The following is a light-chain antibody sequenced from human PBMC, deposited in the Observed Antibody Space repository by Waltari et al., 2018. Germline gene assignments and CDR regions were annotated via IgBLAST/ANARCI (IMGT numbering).Light chain of an antibody. CDR1: HSLLYSSNNKNY. Sequence: DIVMTQSPDSLSVSLGERATINCNSSHSLLYSSNNKNYISWYQQKPGQAPKLLIYWASTRDSGVPDRFSGSGSETDFTLTISSLQAEDVAVYHCHQYFAPPYTFGRGTKLEIK. V-gene: IGKV4-1*01. CDR2: WAS. CDR3: HQYFAPPYT. J-gene: IGKJ2*01.